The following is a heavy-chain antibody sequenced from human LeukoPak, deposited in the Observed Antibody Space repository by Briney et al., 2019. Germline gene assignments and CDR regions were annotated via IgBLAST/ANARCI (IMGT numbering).Heavy chain of an antibody. CDR3: ARDFFGSGSGSDY. CDR1: GGSISSGSYY. J-gene: IGHJ4*02. D-gene: IGHD3-3*01. V-gene: IGHV4-61*02. CDR2: IYTSGST. Sequence: PSQTLSLTCTVSGGSISSGSYYWSWIRQPAGKGLEWIGRIYTSGSTNYNPSLKSRVTISVDTSKNQFSLELSSVAAADTAVYYCARDFFGSGSGSDYWGQGTLVTVSS.